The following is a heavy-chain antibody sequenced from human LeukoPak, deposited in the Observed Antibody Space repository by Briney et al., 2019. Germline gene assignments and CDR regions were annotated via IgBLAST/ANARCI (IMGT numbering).Heavy chain of an antibody. D-gene: IGHD2-15*01. CDR3: ARGNCSGGSCYESYYFDY. J-gene: IGHJ4*02. CDR2: INPNSGGT. V-gene: IGHV1-2*04. CDR1: GYTFTGYY. Sequence: ASVNVSCKASGYTFTGYYMHWVRPAPGQGVEWMGWINPNSGGTNYAQKLQGWVTMTRDTSISTAYMELSRLRSDDTAVYYCARGNCSGGSCYESYYFDYWGQGTLVTVSS.